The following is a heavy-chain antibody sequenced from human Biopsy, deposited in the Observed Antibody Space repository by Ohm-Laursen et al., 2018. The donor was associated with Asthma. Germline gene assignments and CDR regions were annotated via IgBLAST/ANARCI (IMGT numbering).Heavy chain of an antibody. D-gene: IGHD3-3*01. Sequence: GTLSLTCAVYGGSFSAYYWSWIRQPPGKGLEWIAEINHSGSTNYNPSLKSRVTMSVDTSKNQLFLNLSSVTAADTAVYYCARAASTTVFWSGYSHNWFDPWGRGTLVTVSS. J-gene: IGHJ5*02. V-gene: IGHV4-34*01. CDR1: GGSFSAYY. CDR2: INHSGST. CDR3: ARAASTTVFWSGYSHNWFDP.